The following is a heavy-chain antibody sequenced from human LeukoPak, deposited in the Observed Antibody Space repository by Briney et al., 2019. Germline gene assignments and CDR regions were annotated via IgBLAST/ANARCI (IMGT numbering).Heavy chain of an antibody. V-gene: IGHV4-61*08. CDR3: ARLMPSITIFGVVPTYYFDY. J-gene: IGHJ4*02. Sequence: SETLSLTCTVSGGSISSGDYYWSWIRQPPGKGLEWIGYIYTSGSTNYSPSLKSRVTISVDTSKNQFSLKLSSVTAADTAVYYCARLMPSITIFGVVPTYYFDYWGQGTLVTVSS. CDR1: GGSISSGDYY. D-gene: IGHD3-3*01. CDR2: IYTSGST.